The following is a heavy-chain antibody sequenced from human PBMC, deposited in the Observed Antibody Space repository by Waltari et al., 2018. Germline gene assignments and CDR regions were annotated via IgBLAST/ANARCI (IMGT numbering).Heavy chain of an antibody. Sequence: QVHLVESGGGVVQPGRSLRLSCAAPGFSISSDAMHWGRQAPGKGLEWVAVTSYDGSNIYYADSVKGRLTISRDNSKNTVYLQMNSLRAEDTAVYYCAREEAGSHFNSWGQGTLVSVSS. V-gene: IGHV3-30*01. CDR1: GFSISSDA. CDR2: TSYDGSNI. D-gene: IGHD6-13*01. CDR3: AREEAGSHFNS. J-gene: IGHJ5*02.